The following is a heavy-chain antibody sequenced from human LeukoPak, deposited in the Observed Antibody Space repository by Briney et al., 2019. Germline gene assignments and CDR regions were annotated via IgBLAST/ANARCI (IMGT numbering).Heavy chain of an antibody. Sequence: SETLSLTCTVSGGSISSYYWSWIRQPGGEGLEWIGRIYSSGTTNYNPSLKSRVTMSVDTSKNQFSLKLSSVTAADTAVYYCARDLAVAGRYHYGMDIWGQGTTVTVSS. D-gene: IGHD6-19*01. J-gene: IGHJ6*02. CDR3: ARDLAVAGRYHYGMDI. V-gene: IGHV4-4*07. CDR2: IYSSGTT. CDR1: GGSISSYY.